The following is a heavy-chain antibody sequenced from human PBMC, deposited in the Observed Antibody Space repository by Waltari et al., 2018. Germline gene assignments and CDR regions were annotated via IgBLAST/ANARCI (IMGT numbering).Heavy chain of an antibody. CDR2: IYYSGST. CDR1: GGSISSSSYY. Sequence: QLQLQESGPGLVKPSETLSLTCTVSGGSISSSSYYWGWIRQPPGKGLAWIGSIYYSGSTYYNPSLKMRVTISVDTSKNQFSLKLSSVTAADTAVYYCARHSEIAAAGLDYWGQGTLVTVSS. V-gene: IGHV4-39*01. J-gene: IGHJ4*02. CDR3: ARHSEIAAAGLDY. D-gene: IGHD6-13*01.